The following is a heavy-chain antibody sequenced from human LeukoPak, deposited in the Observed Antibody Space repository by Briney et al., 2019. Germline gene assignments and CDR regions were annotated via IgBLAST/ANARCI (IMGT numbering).Heavy chain of an antibody. CDR1: GFTFSSYG. CDR3: GKFYGGYGRDYFDY. V-gene: IGHV3-30*18. D-gene: IGHD5-12*01. J-gene: IGHJ4*02. Sequence: GGSLRLSCAASGFTFSSYGMHWVRQAPGRGLEWVAVISYDGSNKYYADSVKGRFTISRDNSKNTLYLQMNSLRAEDTAVYYCGKFYGGYGRDYFDYWGQGTLVTVSS. CDR2: ISYDGSNK.